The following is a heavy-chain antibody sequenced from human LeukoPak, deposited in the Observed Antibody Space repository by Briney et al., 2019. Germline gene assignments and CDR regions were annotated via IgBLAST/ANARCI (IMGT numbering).Heavy chain of an antibody. D-gene: IGHD3-22*01. CDR2: INPSGGST. Sequence: ASVKVSCKASGYTFTSYYMHWVRQAPGQGLEWMGIINPSGGSTSYAQKFQGRVTMTRDTSTSTVHMELSSLRSEDTAVYYCARGAYYYDSSGYYLDAFDIWGQGTMVTVSS. CDR3: ARGAYYYDSSGYYLDAFDI. CDR1: GYTFTSYY. V-gene: IGHV1-46*01. J-gene: IGHJ3*02.